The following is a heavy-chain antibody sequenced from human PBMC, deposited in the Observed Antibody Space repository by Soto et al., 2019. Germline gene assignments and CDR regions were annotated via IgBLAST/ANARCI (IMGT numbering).Heavy chain of an antibody. CDR2: IKQDGSEK. CDR3: ARRRGRFGELFLEGYYFDY. CDR1: GFTFSSYW. Sequence: GGSLRLSCAASGFTFSSYWMSWVRQAPGKGLEWVANIKQDGSEKYYVDSVKGRFTISRDNAKNSLYLQMNSLRAEDTAVYYCARRRGRFGELFLEGYYFDYWGQGTLVTVSS. J-gene: IGHJ4*02. V-gene: IGHV3-7*01. D-gene: IGHD3-10*01.